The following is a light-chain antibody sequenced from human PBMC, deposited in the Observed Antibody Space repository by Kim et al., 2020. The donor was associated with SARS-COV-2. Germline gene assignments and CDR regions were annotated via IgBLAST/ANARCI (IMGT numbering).Light chain of an antibody. CDR2: DAS. J-gene: IGKJ2*01. CDR1: QTLSGR. CDR3: QQYDSFPYT. V-gene: IGKV1-5*01. Sequence: DIQMTQSPSTLSASVGERVTITCRASQTLSGRLAWYQQKPGKAPNLLIYDASTLESGVPSRFSGSGSGTEVTLTISSLQPDDFATYDCQQYDSFPYTFGQGTKLEI.